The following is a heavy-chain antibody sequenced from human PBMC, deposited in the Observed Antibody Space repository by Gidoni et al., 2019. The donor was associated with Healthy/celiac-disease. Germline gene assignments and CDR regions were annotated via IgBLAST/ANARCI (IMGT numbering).Heavy chain of an antibody. CDR2: IKQDGSEK. D-gene: IGHD1-20*01. CDR1: GFTFSSYW. CDR3: ARDRSPITGISY. V-gene: IGHV3-7*03. Sequence: EVQLVESGGGLVQPGGSLSISCAASGFTFSSYWMSWVRQAPGKGLEWVANIKQDGSEKYYVDSVKGRVTISIDNAKNSLYLQMNSLRAEDTAVYYCARDRSPITGISYWGQGTLVTVSS. J-gene: IGHJ4*02.